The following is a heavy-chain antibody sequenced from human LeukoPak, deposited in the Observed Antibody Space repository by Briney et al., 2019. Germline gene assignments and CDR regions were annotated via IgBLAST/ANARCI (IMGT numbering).Heavy chain of an antibody. Sequence: ASVKVSCKASLYTFTGYYMHWVRQAPGQGLEWMGWINPKSGDTNYAQKFQGRVTMTRDTSITTVYMELSRLRSDDTAVYFCASGWSITGWYNNWFDPWGQGTLVTVSS. CDR3: ASGWSITGWYNNWFDP. CDR1: LYTFTGYY. CDR2: INPKSGDT. D-gene: IGHD6-19*01. J-gene: IGHJ5*02. V-gene: IGHV1-2*02.